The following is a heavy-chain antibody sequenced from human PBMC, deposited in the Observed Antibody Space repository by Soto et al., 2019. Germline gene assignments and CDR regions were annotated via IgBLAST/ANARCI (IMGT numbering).Heavy chain of an antibody. D-gene: IGHD3-3*01. CDR1: GGSFSGYY. V-gene: IGHV4-34*01. J-gene: IGHJ6*02. Sequence: SETLSLTCAVYGGSFSGYYWSWIRQPPGKGLEWIGEINHSGSTNYNPSLKSRVTISVDTSKNQFSLKLSSVTAADTAVYYCARGRGRFLARYYYYGMDVWGQGTTVTVSS. CDR3: ARGRGRFLARYYYYGMDV. CDR2: INHSGST.